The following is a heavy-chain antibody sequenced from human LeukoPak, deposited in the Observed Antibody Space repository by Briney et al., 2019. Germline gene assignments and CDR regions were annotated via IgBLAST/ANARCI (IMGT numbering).Heavy chain of an antibody. CDR1: GGTFSSYA. Sequence: GASVKVSCKASGGTFSSYAISWVRQAPGQGLEWMGGIIPIFGTANYAQKFQGRVTITRKTSISTAYMELSSLRSEDTAVYYCARGRSGSFLIDYWGQGTLVTVSS. D-gene: IGHD1-26*01. CDR2: IIPIFGTA. V-gene: IGHV1-69*05. CDR3: ARGRSGSFLIDY. J-gene: IGHJ4*02.